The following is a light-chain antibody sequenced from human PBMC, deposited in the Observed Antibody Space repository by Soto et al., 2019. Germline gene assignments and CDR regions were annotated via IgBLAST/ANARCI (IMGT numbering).Light chain of an antibody. J-gene: IGKJ1*01. CDR3: QQYGSSPT. Sequence: EIVLTQSPGTLSLSPGERATLSCRASQSVSSFYLAWYQQKPGQAPRLLIYDVSSRATGIPDRFSGSGSGTDFTLTISRLEPEDFAVYYGQQYGSSPTFGQGTKVEIK. V-gene: IGKV3-20*01. CDR2: DVS. CDR1: QSVSSFY.